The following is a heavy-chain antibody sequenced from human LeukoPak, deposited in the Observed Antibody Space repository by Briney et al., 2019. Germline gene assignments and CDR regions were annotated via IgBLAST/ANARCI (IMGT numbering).Heavy chain of an antibody. CDR2: ISTSSNYI. J-gene: IGHJ4*02. CDR3: ARVVRGDAYNYDY. D-gene: IGHD5-24*01. V-gene: IGHV3-21*01. CDR1: GFTFSSYS. Sequence: PGGSLRLSCAASGFTFSSYSMNWVRQAPGKGLEWVSSISTSSNYIYYADSVKGRITISRDNAKNSLYMQMNSLRAEDTAVYYCARVVRGDAYNYDYWGQGTLVTVSS.